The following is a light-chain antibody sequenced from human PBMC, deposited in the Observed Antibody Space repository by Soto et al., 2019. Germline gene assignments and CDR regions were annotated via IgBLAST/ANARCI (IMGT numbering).Light chain of an antibody. CDR1: QSLLHSNGYNY. V-gene: IGKV2-28*01. Sequence: EIVMTQSPLSLPVTPGEPASISCRSSQSLLHSNGYNYLDWYLQKPGQSPQLLIYLGTNRASGVPDRVSGSGAGNVFTLKSSRVDAEDVGFYYCMQALQTPPTFGGGTQVEIK. CDR2: LGT. CDR3: MQALQTPPT. J-gene: IGKJ4*01.